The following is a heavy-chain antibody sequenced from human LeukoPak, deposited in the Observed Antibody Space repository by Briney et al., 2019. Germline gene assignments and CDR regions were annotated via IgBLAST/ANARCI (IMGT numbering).Heavy chain of an antibody. CDR2: ISSISGSSI. V-gene: IGHV3-11*01. CDR3: ARPGPVAGFDF. Sequence: GGSLRLSCAAPGFTFRDYYMSWIRQAPGKGLEWISYISSISGSSIYYADSVKGRFTISRDNAQSSLYLEMNSLRVEDTAVYYCARPGPVAGFDFWGQGILVTVSS. J-gene: IGHJ4*02. D-gene: IGHD6-19*01. CDR1: GFTFRDYY.